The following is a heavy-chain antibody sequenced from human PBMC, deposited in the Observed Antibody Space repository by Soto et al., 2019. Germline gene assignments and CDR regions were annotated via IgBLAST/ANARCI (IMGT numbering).Heavy chain of an antibody. V-gene: IGHV3-21*02. CDR1: GFTFNSYS. J-gene: IGHJ3*01. Sequence: EVELVESGGGLIKPGGSLRLSCAASGFTFNSYSVNWVRQAPGKGLEWVASISSGSVHIDFADSVKGRFTISRDEVTNSVSLQMDSLRVEDTGIYYCARYDAFKAFDLWGQGTMVTVSS. CDR2: ISSGSVHI. D-gene: IGHD1-1*01. CDR3: ARYDAFKAFDL.